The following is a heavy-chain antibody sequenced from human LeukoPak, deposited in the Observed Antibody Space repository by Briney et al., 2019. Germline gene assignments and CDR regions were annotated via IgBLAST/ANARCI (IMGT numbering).Heavy chain of an antibody. J-gene: IGHJ6*03. CDR3: ARGDVGHGYDMDGYYYYMDV. D-gene: IGHD5-12*01. CDR2: IIPLFGSA. Sequence: ASVKVSCKASGGTFRNCAINWVRQAPGQGLEWMGGIIPLFGSANYAEKFQGRVTITMDDSTTTAYMVVSSLRSDDTAVYYCARGDVGHGYDMDGYYYYMDVWGRGTTDSVS. CDR1: GGTFRNCA. V-gene: IGHV1-69*05.